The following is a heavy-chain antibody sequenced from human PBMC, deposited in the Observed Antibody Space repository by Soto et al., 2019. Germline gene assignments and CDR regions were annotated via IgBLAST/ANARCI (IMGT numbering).Heavy chain of an antibody. CDR3: ATMVRGVNPKEDWFDT. CDR2: INHSGST. V-gene: IGHV4-34*01. D-gene: IGHD3-10*01. J-gene: IGHJ5*02. CDR1: GGSFSGYY. Sequence: SETLSLTCAVYGGSFSGYYWSWIRQPPGKGLEWIGEINHSGSTNYNPSLKSRVTISVDTSKNQFSLKLSSVTAADTAVYYCATMVRGVNPKEDWFDTWGQGPLVTVSA.